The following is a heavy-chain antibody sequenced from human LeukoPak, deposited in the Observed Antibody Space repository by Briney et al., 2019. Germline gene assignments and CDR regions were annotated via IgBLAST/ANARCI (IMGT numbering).Heavy chain of an antibody. Sequence: GGSLRLSCAASGFTFSSYAMSWVRQAPGKGREWFSAISGSGGSTYYADSVKGRFTISRDNSKNTLYLQMNSLRAEDTAVYYCAKGYCSSTSCYSRFDPWGQGALVTVSS. V-gene: IGHV3-23*01. J-gene: IGHJ5*02. D-gene: IGHD2-2*01. CDR3: AKGYCSSTSCYSRFDP. CDR2: ISGSGGST. CDR1: GFTFSSYA.